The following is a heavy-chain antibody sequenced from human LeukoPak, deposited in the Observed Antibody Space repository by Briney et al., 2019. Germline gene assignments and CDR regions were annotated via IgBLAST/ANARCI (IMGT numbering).Heavy chain of an antibody. J-gene: IGHJ4*02. D-gene: IGHD3-3*01. V-gene: IGHV3-7*01. CDR1: GFTVSSNY. CDR2: IKQDGSEK. CDR3: AREVVWSGFFDY. Sequence: GGSLRLSCAASGFTVSSNYMSWVRQAPGKGLEWVANIKQDGSEKYYVDSVKGRFTISRDNAKNSLYLQMNSLRAEDTAVYYCAREVVWSGFFDYWGQGTLVTVSS.